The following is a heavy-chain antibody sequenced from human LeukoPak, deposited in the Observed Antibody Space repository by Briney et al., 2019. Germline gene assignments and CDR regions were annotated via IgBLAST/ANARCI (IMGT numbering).Heavy chain of an antibody. J-gene: IGHJ6*02. CDR2: ISHSGST. V-gene: IGHV4-34*01. CDR1: GGSFSGYY. D-gene: IGHD6-19*01. Sequence: SETLSLTCAVYGGSFSGYYWSWIRQPPGKGLEWIGEISHSGSTNYNPSLKSRVTISVDTSNNQFSLKLSSVTAADTAVYYCARDPRQWLSYYGMDVWGQGTTVTVSS. CDR3: ARDPRQWLSYYGMDV.